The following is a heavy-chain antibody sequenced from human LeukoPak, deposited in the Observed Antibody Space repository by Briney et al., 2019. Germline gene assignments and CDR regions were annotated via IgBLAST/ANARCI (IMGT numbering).Heavy chain of an antibody. CDR2: IYPGDSDT. CDR1: GYSFATYS. CDR3: ARPYSYDYGRVDY. Sequence: GESLKISRQGSGYSFATYSIGWVPQMPGKGLEWMGIIYPGDSDTRYSPAFQGQVTISADKSISTAYLQWSSLKASDTAMYYCARPYSYDYGRVDYWGQGTLVTVSS. D-gene: IGHD5-18*01. V-gene: IGHV5-51*01. J-gene: IGHJ4*02.